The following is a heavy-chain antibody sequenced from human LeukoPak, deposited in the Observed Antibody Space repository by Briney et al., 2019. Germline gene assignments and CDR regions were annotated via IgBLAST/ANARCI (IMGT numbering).Heavy chain of an antibody. Sequence: RGSLRLSWSASGFTLCNYYISWVSPAPGKGLGGVSYISTTETIFNYPDSVTGPFTISRHKAKNPLYLQMHSLRVQDTAIYYGARVRPMGVVTTIFLFDCWGQGSLVTVSS. J-gene: IGHJ4*02. D-gene: IGHD2-21*02. CDR3: ARVRPMGVVTTIFLFDC. CDR2: ISTTETIF. V-gene: IGHV3-11*04. CDR1: GFTLCNYY.